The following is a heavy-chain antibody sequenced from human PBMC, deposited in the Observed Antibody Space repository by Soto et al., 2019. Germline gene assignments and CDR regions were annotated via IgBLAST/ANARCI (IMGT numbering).Heavy chain of an antibody. J-gene: IGHJ4*02. CDR1: GYTFTSYG. CDR3: ARDQGADIVLMVYANSFDY. CDR2: ISAYNGNT. Sequence: ASVKVSCKASGYTFTSYGISWVRQAPGQGLEWMGWISAYNGNTNYAQKLQGRVTMTTDTSTSTAYMELRSLRSDDTAVYYCARDQGADIVLMVYANSFDYWGQGTLVTVSS. V-gene: IGHV1-18*01. D-gene: IGHD2-8*01.